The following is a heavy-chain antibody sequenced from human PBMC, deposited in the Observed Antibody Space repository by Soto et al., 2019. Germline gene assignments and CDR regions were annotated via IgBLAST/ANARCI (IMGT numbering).Heavy chain of an antibody. Sequence: GGSLRLSCAASGFTFSSYGMHWVRQAPGKGLEWVAVIWYDGSNKYYADSVKGRFTISRDNSKNTLYLQMNSLRAEDTAVYYCARVGWFGGVEPYYYYGMDVWGQGTTVTVSS. J-gene: IGHJ6*02. CDR3: ARVGWFGGVEPYYYYGMDV. V-gene: IGHV3-33*01. D-gene: IGHD3-10*01. CDR1: GFTFSSYG. CDR2: IWYDGSNK.